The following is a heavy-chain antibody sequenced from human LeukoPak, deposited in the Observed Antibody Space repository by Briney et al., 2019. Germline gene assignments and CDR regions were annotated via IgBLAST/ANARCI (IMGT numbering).Heavy chain of an antibody. CDR1: GFTVSTNY. V-gene: IGHV3-53*01. D-gene: IGHD1-1*01. J-gene: IGHJ3*02. CDR3: ARESRGHTTGYNDAFDI. CDR2: IYSGGNT. Sequence: QTGGSLRLSCAASGFTVSTNYMSWVRQAPGKGLEWVSVIYSGGNTYYAASVQGRFTISRDSSTNTLYPQMNSLRGEDTAVYYCARESRGHTTGYNDAFDIWGQGTTVTVSS.